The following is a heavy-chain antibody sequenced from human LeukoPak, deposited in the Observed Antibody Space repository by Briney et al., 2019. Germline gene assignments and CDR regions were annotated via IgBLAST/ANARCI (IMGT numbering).Heavy chain of an antibody. J-gene: IGHJ4*02. CDR1: GYTFTVCY. CDR3: ARGRERAPPLFDY. V-gene: IGHV1-2*02. Sequence: ASVTVSCKASGYTFTVCYRHWVRHAPGQGLEWMGWINRNSGGTNYAQKFQGRVTMTRDTSISTAYMELSRLRSDDTAVYYCARGRERAPPLFDYWGQGTLVTVSS. CDR2: INRNSGGT. D-gene: IGHD1-26*01.